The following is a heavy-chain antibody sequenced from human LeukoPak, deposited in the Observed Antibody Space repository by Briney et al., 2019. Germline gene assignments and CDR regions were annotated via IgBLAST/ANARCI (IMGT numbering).Heavy chain of an antibody. Sequence: GGSLRLSCVTSGFTFRGYWMSWFRQAPGKGLEWVGNIQPDGSGAFYVDAMRGRFTISRDNAQNSLYLQINSLRAEDTAVYYCAREDDHNTNDCWGQGTLVTVSS. CDR2: IQPDGSGA. V-gene: IGHV3-7*01. D-gene: IGHD5-24*01. J-gene: IGHJ4*02. CDR1: GFTFRGYW. CDR3: AREDDHNTNDC.